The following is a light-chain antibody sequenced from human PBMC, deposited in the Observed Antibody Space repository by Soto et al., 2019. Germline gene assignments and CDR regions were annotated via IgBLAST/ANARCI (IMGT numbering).Light chain of an antibody. CDR1: QSVSSSF. CDR3: QHYGTSLWT. CDR2: GAS. J-gene: IGKJ1*01. Sequence: EIMLTQSPGTLSLSPGERATLSCRASQSVSSSFLAWYQQKPGQAPRLLIYGASSRATGIPDRFSGSGSGTDFTLTISRLESEDFAMDLCQHYGTSLWTFGQGTKVEIK. V-gene: IGKV3-20*01.